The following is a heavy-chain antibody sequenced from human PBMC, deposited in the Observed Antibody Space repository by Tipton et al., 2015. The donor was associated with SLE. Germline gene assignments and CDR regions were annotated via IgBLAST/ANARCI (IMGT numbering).Heavy chain of an antibody. D-gene: IGHD6-19*01. V-gene: IGHV3-7*01. CDR3: ARDYSSGWAAYWYFDL. CDR1: GFTFSSYW. J-gene: IGHJ2*01. CDR2: IKQDGSEK. Sequence: SLRLSCAASGFTFSSYWMSWVRQAPGKGLEWVANIKQDGSEKYYVDSVKGRFTISRDNAKNSLYLQMNSLRAEDTAVYYCARDYSSGWAAYWYFDLWGRGTLVTVSS.